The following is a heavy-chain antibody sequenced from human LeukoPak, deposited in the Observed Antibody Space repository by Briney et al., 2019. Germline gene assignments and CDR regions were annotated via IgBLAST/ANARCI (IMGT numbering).Heavy chain of an antibody. J-gene: IGHJ5*02. CDR3: ARVGSILGVVIPWASWFDP. CDR2: INPNSGGT. D-gene: IGHD3-3*01. Sequence: GASVKVSCKASGYTFTGYYMHWVRQAPGQGLEWMGWINPNSGGTNYAQKFQGRVTMTRDTSISTAYMELSRLRSDDTAVYYCARVGSILGVVIPWASWFDPWGQGTLVTVSS. CDR1: GYTFTGYY. V-gene: IGHV1-2*02.